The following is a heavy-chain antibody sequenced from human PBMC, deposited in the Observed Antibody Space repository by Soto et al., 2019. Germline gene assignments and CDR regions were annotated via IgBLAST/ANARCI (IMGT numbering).Heavy chain of an antibody. CDR1: GHSLNKYD. D-gene: IGHD3-22*01. CDR3: SDTSGP. J-gene: IGHJ5*02. V-gene: IGHV1-8*01. CDR2: VNPNSGER. Sequence: QVQLVQSGAEVREPGASVKVSCKASGHSLNKYDIKWVRQAPGQGREWMGWVNPNSGERGFAEKFQGRIPMTRNTSLNTVYIELRSLRSDDTAVYFCSDTSGPWGQGTLVTVSS.